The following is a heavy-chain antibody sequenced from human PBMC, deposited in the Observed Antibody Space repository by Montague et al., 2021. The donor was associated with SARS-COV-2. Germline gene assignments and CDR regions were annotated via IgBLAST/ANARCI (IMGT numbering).Heavy chain of an antibody. V-gene: IGHV4-59*01. CDR1: GDSMNNYY. J-gene: IGHJ4*02. Sequence: SETLSLTCTVSGDSMNNYYWSWIRQPPGKGLEWIGYINYSGSTHYNPSLQSRVTLSKDTSKNQFSLRLTSVTAADTAVYFCARARIYRRSWYAYFDYWGQGTLVTVSS. D-gene: IGHD6-13*01. CDR3: ARARIYRRSWYAYFDY. CDR2: INYSGST.